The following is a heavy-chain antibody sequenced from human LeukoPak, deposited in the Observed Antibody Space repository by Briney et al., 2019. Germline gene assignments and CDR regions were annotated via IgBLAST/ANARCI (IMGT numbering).Heavy chain of an antibody. CDR3: AKDLETTVINYHYYGMDV. D-gene: IGHD4-23*01. CDR1: GFDLSGVY. CDR2: IRTKPSGYTT. V-gene: IGHV3-73*01. Sequence: GGSLRLSCAAAGFDLSGVYIHWVRQTSGRGLEWVGLIRTKPSGYTTVYAASVKGRFTVSRDDSKNTAYLQMNSLRAEDTAVYYCAKDLETTVINYHYYGMDVWGQGTTVTVSS. J-gene: IGHJ6*02.